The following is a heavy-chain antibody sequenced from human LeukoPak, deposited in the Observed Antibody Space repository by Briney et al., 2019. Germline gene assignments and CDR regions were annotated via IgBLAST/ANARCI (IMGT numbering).Heavy chain of an antibody. Sequence: GGSLRLSCVASGFTFTDYAFNWVRQTPGKGMEWVAIISSDGNTQSYADPLKGRFTISRDNFRDTVFLELTTLRPEDTGLHYCVRDLTSGARFDFWGPGTLVTVSS. J-gene: IGHJ4*01. CDR3: VRDLTSGARFDF. D-gene: IGHD3-9*01. CDR2: ISSDGNTQ. CDR1: GFTFTDYA. V-gene: IGHV3-30*04.